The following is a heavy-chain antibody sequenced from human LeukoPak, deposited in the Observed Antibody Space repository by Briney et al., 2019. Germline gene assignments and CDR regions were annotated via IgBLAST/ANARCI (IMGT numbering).Heavy chain of an antibody. V-gene: IGHV3-48*01. CDR2: ISSSSSTI. CDR1: GFTFSSYS. Sequence: GGSLRLSCAASGFTFSSYSMNWVRQAPGKGLEWVSYISSSSSTIYYADSVKGRFTISRDNAKNSLYLQMNSLRAEDTAVYYCAKEGIVGATVSLDYWGQGTLVTVSS. CDR3: AKEGIVGATVSLDY. J-gene: IGHJ4*02. D-gene: IGHD1-26*01.